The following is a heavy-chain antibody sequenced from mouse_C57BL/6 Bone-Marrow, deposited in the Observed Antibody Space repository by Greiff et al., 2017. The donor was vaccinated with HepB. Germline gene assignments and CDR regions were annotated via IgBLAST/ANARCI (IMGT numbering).Heavy chain of an antibody. V-gene: IGHV1-82*01. J-gene: IGHJ2*01. CDR2: IYPGDGDT. CDR1: GYAFSSSW. Sequence: VQLQQSGPELVKPGASVKISCKASGYAFSSSWMNWVKQRPGKGLEWIGRIYPGDGDTNYNGKFKGKATLTADKSSSTAYMQLSSLTSEDSAVYFCARGTLYYGYDAPYFDYWGQGTTLTVSS. D-gene: IGHD2-2*01. CDR3: ARGTLYYGYDAPYFDY.